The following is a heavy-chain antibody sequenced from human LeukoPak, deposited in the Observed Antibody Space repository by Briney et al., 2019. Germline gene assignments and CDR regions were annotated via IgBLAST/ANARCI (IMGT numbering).Heavy chain of an antibody. CDR2: ISYDGSNK. J-gene: IGHJ4*02. V-gene: IGHV3-30-3*01. D-gene: IGHD5-12*01. Sequence: PGRSLRLSCAASGFTFSSYAMHWVRQAPGKGLEWVAVISYDGSNKYYADSVKGRFTISRDNAKNSLYLQMNSLRAEDTAVYYCARVPPGWWLQSVYYFDYWGQGTLVTVSS. CDR3: ARVPPGWWLQSVYYFDY. CDR1: GFTFSSYA.